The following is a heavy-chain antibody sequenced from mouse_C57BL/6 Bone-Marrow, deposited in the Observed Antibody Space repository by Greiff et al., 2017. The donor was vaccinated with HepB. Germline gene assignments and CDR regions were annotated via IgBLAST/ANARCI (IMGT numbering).Heavy chain of an antibody. CDR2: IYPYNGVS. D-gene: IGHD2-1*01. Sequence: EVQRVESGPELVKPGASVKISCKASGYSFTGYYMHWVKQSHGNILDWIGYIYPYNGVSSYNQKFKGKATLTVDKSSSTAYMELRSLTSEDSAVYYCARNYGNYGWYFDVWGTGTTVTVSS. V-gene: IGHV1-31*01. CDR1: GYSFTGYY. J-gene: IGHJ1*03. CDR3: ARNYGNYGWYFDV.